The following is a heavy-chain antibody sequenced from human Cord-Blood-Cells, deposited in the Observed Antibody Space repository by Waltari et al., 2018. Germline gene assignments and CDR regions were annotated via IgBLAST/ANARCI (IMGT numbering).Heavy chain of an antibody. D-gene: IGHD4-4*01. CDR3: ARVTTTVTTMGFDY. Sequence: GDYYWSWIRQPPGKGLEWIGYIYYSGSTYYNPSLKSRVTISVDTSKNQFSLKLSSVTAADTAVYYCARVTTTVTTMGFDYWGQGTLVTVSS. J-gene: IGHJ4*02. V-gene: IGHV4-30-4*01. CDR1: GDYY. CDR2: IYYSGST.